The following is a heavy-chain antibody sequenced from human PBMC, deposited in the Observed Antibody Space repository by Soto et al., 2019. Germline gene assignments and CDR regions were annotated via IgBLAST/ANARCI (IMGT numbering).Heavy chain of an antibody. Sequence: QVQLVESEGGVVQPGRSLRLSCAASGFTFSTYAMHWVRQAPGKGLEWVAVISYDGRNEYYADSVKGRFTISRDNSKNTLYLQMNSLRAEDTAVYYCAKDLYYYDSSGPNDYWGQGILVTVSS. V-gene: IGHV3-30*18. CDR2: ISYDGRNE. CDR3: AKDLYYYDSSGPNDY. J-gene: IGHJ4*02. CDR1: GFTFSTYA. D-gene: IGHD3-22*01.